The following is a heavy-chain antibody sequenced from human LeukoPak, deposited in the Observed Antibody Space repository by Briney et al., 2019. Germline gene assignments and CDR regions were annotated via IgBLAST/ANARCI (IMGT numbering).Heavy chain of an antibody. V-gene: IGHV1-46*01. CDR2: INPSGGST. Sequence: ASVKVSCKASGYTFTSYGISWVRQAPGQGLEWMGIINPSGGSTSYAQKFQGRVTMTRDTSTSTVYMELSSLRSEDTAVYYCARGASSIVGATSPDYWGQGTLVTVSS. CDR3: ARGASSIVGATSPDY. J-gene: IGHJ4*02. CDR1: GYTFTSYG. D-gene: IGHD1-26*01.